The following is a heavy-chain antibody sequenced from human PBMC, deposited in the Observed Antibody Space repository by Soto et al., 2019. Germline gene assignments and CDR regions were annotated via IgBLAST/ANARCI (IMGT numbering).Heavy chain of an antibody. J-gene: IGHJ6*02. CDR2: IYHSGST. V-gene: IGHV4-4*02. CDR3: ATNSYYSLGV. Sequence: QVQLQESGPGLVKPSGTLSLTCAVSSGSISSGHWWNWVRQPPGKGLEWIGEIYHSGSTNYNPSPKSQLTVSVDKSMNQFSLKLTSVTAADTAVYYCATNSYYSLGVWGQGTTVTVSS. CDR1: SGSISSGHW.